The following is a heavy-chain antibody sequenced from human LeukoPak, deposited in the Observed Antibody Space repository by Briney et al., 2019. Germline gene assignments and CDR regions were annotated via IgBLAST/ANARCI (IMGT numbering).Heavy chain of an antibody. V-gene: IGHV1-18*01. CDR1: GYTFTSYG. J-gene: IGHJ5*02. CDR2: ISAYNGNT. Sequence: ASVKVSCKASGYTFTSYGISWVRQAPGQGLEWMGWISAYNGNTNYAQKLQGRVTMTTDTSTSTAYMELRSLRSDDTAVYYCARDPQIGRDRYYYDSSWDWFDPWGQGTLVTVSS. CDR3: ARDPQIGRDRYYYDSSWDWFDP. D-gene: IGHD3-22*01.